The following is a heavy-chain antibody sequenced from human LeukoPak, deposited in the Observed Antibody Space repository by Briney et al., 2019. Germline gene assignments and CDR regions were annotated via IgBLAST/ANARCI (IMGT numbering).Heavy chain of an antibody. V-gene: IGHV4-30-2*01. CDR2: IYHSGST. D-gene: IGHD6-13*01. CDR1: GGSISSGGYY. Sequence: PSETLSLTCTVSGGSISSGGYYWSWIRQPPGKGLEWIGYIYHSGSTYYNPSLKSRVTISVDRSKNQFSLKLSSVTAADTAVYYCARVYSSSWDRFDYWGQGTLVTVSS. CDR3: ARVYSSSWDRFDY. J-gene: IGHJ4*02.